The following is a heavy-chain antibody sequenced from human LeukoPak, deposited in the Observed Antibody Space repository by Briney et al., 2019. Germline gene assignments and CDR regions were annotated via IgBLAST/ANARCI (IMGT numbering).Heavy chain of an antibody. CDR2: ISWNSGSI. Sequence: LSLTCAVYGGSFSGYYWSWIRQPPGKGLEWVSGISWNSGSIGYADSVKGRFTISRDNAKNSLYLQMNSLRAEDTALYYCASIPDTYYYDSSGYWVSHWGQGTLVTVSS. CDR1: GGSFSGYY. V-gene: IGHV3-9*01. D-gene: IGHD3-22*01. CDR3: ASIPDTYYYDSSGYWVSH. J-gene: IGHJ4*02.